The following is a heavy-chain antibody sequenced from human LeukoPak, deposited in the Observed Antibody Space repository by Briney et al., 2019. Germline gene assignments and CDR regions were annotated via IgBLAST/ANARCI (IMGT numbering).Heavy chain of an antibody. CDR2: IKQDGSDK. CDR1: GFTFSSYW. CDR3: ARDQIGAYCGGDCYSDYMDV. J-gene: IGHJ6*03. Sequence: GGSLRLSCAASGFTFSSYWMSWVRQAPGKGLEWVANIKQDGSDKYYVDSVKGRFTISRDNAKNSLYLQMNSLRAEDTAVYYCARDQIGAYCGGDCYSDYMDVWGKGTTVTISS. D-gene: IGHD2-21*02. V-gene: IGHV3-7*01.